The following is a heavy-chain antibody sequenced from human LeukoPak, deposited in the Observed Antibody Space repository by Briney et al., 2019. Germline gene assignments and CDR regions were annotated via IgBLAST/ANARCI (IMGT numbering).Heavy chain of an antibody. V-gene: IGHV4-39*01. D-gene: IGHD4-17*01. Sequence: SETLSLTCTVSGGSISSSSYYWGWIRQPPGKGLEWIGSIYYSGSTYYNPSLKSRVTISVDTSKNQFSLKLSSVTAADTAVYYCARRQVYTQSHYGDYENAFDYWGQGTLVTVSS. CDR2: IYYSGST. J-gene: IGHJ4*02. CDR3: ARRQVYTQSHYGDYENAFDY. CDR1: GGSISSSSYY.